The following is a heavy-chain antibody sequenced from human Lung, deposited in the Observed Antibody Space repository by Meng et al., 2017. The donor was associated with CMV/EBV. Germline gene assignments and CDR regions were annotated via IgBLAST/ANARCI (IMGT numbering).Heavy chain of an antibody. CDR1: GYSFTSYW. D-gene: IGHD6-6*01. Sequence: GEXXKISCRGSGYSFTSYWIGWVRQMPGKGLEWMGIIYPGDSDTRYSPSFQGQVTISADKSISTAYLQWSSLKASDTAMYYCARGVYSSSSNWFDPWGQGTXVTVSS. V-gene: IGHV5-51*01. CDR3: ARGVYSSSSNWFDP. CDR2: IYPGDSDT. J-gene: IGHJ5*02.